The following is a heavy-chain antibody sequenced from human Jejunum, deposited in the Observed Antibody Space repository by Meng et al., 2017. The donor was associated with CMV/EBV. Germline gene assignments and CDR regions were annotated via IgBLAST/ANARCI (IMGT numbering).Heavy chain of an antibody. CDR1: GFTFSSYA. V-gene: IGHV3-21*01. D-gene: IGHD5-18*01. Sequence: SGFTFSSYAMNWVRQAPGKGLEWVSFIGSSGRTIYFADSVKDRFTISRDNAKNSLYLQMSNLTVEDTAMYYCTRGGWRYSFGSFDYWGQGALVTVSS. CDR3: TRGGWRYSFGSFDY. CDR2: IGSSGRTI. J-gene: IGHJ4*02.